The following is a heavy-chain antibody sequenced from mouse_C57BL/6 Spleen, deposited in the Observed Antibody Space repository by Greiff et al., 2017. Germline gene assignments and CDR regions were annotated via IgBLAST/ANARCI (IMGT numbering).Heavy chain of an antibody. V-gene: IGHV1-61*01. CDR1: GYTFTSYW. CDR2: IYPSDSET. J-gene: IGHJ2*01. CDR3: ARWDGYYFDY. Sequence: QVQLKQPGAELVRPGSSVKLSCKASGYTFTSYWMDWVKQRPGQGLEWIGNIYPSDSETHYNQKFKDKATLTVDKSSSTAYMQLSSLTSEDSAVYYYARWDGYYFDYWGQGTTLTVSS. D-gene: IGHD2-3*01.